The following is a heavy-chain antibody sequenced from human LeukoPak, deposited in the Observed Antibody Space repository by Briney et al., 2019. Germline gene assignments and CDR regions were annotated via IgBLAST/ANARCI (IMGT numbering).Heavy chain of an antibody. J-gene: IGHJ6*03. CDR2: IWYDGSNK. V-gene: IGHV3-33*06. Sequence: GRSLRLSCAASGFTFSSYGMHWVRQAPGKGLEWVAVIWYDGSNKYYADSVKGRFTISRDNSKNTLYLQMNSLRAEDTAVYYCAKDLNYYYMDVWGKGTPVTVSS. CDR1: GFTFSSYG. CDR3: AKDLNYYYMDV.